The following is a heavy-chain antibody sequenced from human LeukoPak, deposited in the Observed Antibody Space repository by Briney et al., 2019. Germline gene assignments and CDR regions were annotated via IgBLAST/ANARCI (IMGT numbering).Heavy chain of an antibody. CDR2: IYWDGDK. V-gene: IGHV2-5*02. D-gene: IGHD3-22*01. Sequence: SGPTLVKPTQTLTLTCTFSGFSLSTGGVGVGWIRQPPGKALEWLALIYWDGDKRYSPSLKSRLTITKDTSKNQVVLTMTNMDPVDTATYYCAHRLLTMIVVSAGPFDYWGQGTLVTVSS. J-gene: IGHJ4*02. CDR3: AHRLLTMIVVSAGPFDY. CDR1: GFSLSTGGVG.